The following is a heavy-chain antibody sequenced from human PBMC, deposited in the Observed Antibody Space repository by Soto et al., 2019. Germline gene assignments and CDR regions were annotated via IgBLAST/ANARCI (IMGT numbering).Heavy chain of an antibody. V-gene: IGHV1-46*01. CDR1: GYTFTSYY. CDR3: ARSPRYDSTKSERKCFDP. CDR2: INPSGGST. D-gene: IGHD3-22*01. J-gene: IGHJ5*02. Sequence: ASVKVSCKASGYTFTSYYMHWVRQAPGQGLEWMGIINPSGGSTSYAQKFQGRVTMTRDTSTSTVYMELSSLRSEDTAVYYCARSPRYDSTKSERKCFDPWGQGTLVTVSS.